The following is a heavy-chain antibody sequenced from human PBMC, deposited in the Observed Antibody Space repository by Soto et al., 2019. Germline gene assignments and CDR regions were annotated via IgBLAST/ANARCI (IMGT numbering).Heavy chain of an antibody. J-gene: IGHJ5*02. CDR3: ARGNTIFGVVATRFDP. Sequence: QLQLQESGSGLVNPSQTLSLTCAVSGGSISSGGYSWIWIRQPPGKGLAGIGYIYHSGSTYYNPSLKSRVTISVGRSKNQFSLKLSAVTAADTAVYYCARGNTIFGVVATRFDPWGQGTLVTVSS. D-gene: IGHD3-3*01. CDR2: IYHSGST. V-gene: IGHV4-30-2*01. CDR1: GGSISSGGYS.